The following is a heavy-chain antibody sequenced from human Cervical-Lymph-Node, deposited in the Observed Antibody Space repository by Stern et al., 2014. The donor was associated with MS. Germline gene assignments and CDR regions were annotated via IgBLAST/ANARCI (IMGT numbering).Heavy chain of an antibody. CDR3: ARAPRYSGNYFDY. V-gene: IGHV3-53*01. D-gene: IGHD5-12*01. CDR2: IYSGGST. J-gene: IGHJ4*02. CDR1: GFTVSSNY. Sequence: EEQLVESGGGLIQPGGSLRLSCAASGFTVSSNYMSWVRQAPGKGLEWGSVIYSGGSTYYADSVKGRFTISRDNSKNTLYLQMNSLRAEDTAVYYCARAPRYSGNYFDYWGQGTLVTVSS.